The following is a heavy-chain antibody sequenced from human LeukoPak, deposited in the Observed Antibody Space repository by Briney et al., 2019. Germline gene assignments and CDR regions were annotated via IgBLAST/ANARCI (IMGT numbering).Heavy chain of an antibody. J-gene: IGHJ4*02. CDR3: AKCSGPRVRFDY. V-gene: IGHV3-23*01. CDR1: GFTFSSYA. D-gene: IGHD3-10*02. CDR2: ISGSGGST. Sequence: GGSLRLSCAASGFTFSSYAMSWVRQAPGKGLERVSAISGSGGSTYYADSVKGRFTISRDNSKNTLYLQMNSLRAEDTAVYYCAKCSGPRVRFDYGGQGTLVTVSS.